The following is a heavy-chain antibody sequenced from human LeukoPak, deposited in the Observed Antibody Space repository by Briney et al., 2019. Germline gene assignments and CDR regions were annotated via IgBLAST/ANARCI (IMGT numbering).Heavy chain of an antibody. D-gene: IGHD1-26*01. J-gene: IGHJ6*02. CDR2: ISGSGGST. Sequence: GGSLRLSCAASGFTFSSYAMSWVRQAPGKGLEWVSAISGSGGSTYYADSVKGRFTISRDNSKNTLYLQMNSLRAEDTAVYYCAKELIVGATLGYYYYGMDVWGQGTTVTVSS. V-gene: IGHV3-23*01. CDR3: AKELIVGATLGYYYYGMDV. CDR1: GFTFSSYA.